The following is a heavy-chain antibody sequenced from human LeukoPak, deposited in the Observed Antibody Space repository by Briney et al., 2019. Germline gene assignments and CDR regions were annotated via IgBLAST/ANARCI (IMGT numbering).Heavy chain of an antibody. CDR1: GFLFSDYG. CDR3: AKHYYGSGSQKYYFDY. D-gene: IGHD3-10*01. V-gene: IGHV3-30*02. Sequence: GGSLRVSCAASGFLFSDYGMHWVRQAPGKGLEWVSLVRNDGSDKYYADSVKGRFTVSRDNSKNTLYLQMNSLRPEDTAVYYCAKHYYGSGSQKYYFDYWGQGTLVTVSS. J-gene: IGHJ4*02. CDR2: VRNDGSDK.